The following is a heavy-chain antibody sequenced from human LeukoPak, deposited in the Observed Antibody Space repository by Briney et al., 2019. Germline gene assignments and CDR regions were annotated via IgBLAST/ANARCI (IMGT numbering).Heavy chain of an antibody. CDR1: GFTFTTYW. CDR2: IKQDGTEK. D-gene: IGHD3-10*01. V-gene: IGHV3-7*01. Sequence: GGSLRPSCAASGFTFTTYWMSWVRQAPGKGLEWVANIKQDGTEKYYVDSVKGRFTISRDNAKNSLYLQMNSLRAEDTAVYYCARRVRDLTGGFDPWGQGTLVTVSS. J-gene: IGHJ5*02. CDR3: ARRVRDLTGGFDP.